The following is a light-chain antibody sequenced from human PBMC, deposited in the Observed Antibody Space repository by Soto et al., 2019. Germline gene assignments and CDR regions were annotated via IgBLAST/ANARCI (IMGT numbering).Light chain of an antibody. J-gene: IGKJ1*01. CDR2: AAS. Sequence: DIRMTQSPSSLSASVGDRVTITCRASQGISNYLAWYQQKPGKVPKLLIYAASTLRSGVPSRFSGSGSGTDFTLTISSLQPEDVATYYCQNYNSAPLTFGQGTKVEIK. V-gene: IGKV1-27*01. CDR3: QNYNSAPLT. CDR1: QGISNY.